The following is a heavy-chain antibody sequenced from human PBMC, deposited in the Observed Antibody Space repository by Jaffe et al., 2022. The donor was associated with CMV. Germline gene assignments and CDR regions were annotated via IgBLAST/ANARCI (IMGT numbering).Heavy chain of an antibody. CDR3: TRGSFRITEDY. CDR1: GFTFRDYW. Sequence: EVKLVESGGGLVQPGGSLRLSCVGYGFTFRDYWMNWIRQTPGKGLEWVANINQDGSETYYVEPVQGRFTISRDNAKNSQYLQMNSLRAEDTAVYYCTRGSFRITEDYWGQGTLVTVSS. V-gene: IGHV3-7*03. CDR2: INQDGSET. J-gene: IGHJ4*02.